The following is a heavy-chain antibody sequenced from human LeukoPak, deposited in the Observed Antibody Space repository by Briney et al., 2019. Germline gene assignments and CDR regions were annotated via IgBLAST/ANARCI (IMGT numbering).Heavy chain of an antibody. D-gene: IGHD4-11*01. CDR3: AKVCTVTTCSDY. J-gene: IGHJ4*02. CDR1: GFTFSSYG. Sequence: PGGSLRLSCAASGFTFSSYGMHWVRQAPGKGLEWVAFIRYDGSNKYYADSVKGRFTISRDNSKNTLYLQMNSLRAEDTAVYYCAKVCTVTTCSDYWGQGTLVTVFS. V-gene: IGHV3-30*02. CDR2: IRYDGSNK.